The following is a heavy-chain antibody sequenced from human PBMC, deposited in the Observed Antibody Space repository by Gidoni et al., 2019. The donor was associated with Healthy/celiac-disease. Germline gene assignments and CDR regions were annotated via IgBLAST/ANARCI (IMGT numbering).Heavy chain of an antibody. CDR3: AREPDSSGYSYYFDY. D-gene: IGHD3-22*01. J-gene: IGHJ4*02. CDR2: IIPIFGTA. Sequence: QVQLVQSGAEVKKPGSSVKVSCKASGGTFSSYAISWVRQAPGQGLEWMGGIIPIFGTANYAQKFQGRVTITADESTSTAYMELSSQRSEDTAVYYCAREPDSSGYSYYFDYWGQGTLVTVSS. CDR1: GGTFSSYA. V-gene: IGHV1-69*01.